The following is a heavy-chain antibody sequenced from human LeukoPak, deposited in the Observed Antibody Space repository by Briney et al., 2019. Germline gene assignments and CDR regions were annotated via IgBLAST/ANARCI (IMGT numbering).Heavy chain of an antibody. D-gene: IGHD3-16*02. CDR1: GGTFSSYA. Sequence: SVKVSCKASGGTFSSYAISWVRQAPGQGLEWMGGIIPIFGTANYARKFQGRVTITTDESTSTAYMELSSLRSEDTAVYYCARGGYDYVWGSYRYTDYWGQGTLVTVSS. J-gene: IGHJ4*02. CDR2: IIPIFGTA. CDR3: ARGGYDYVWGSYRYTDY. V-gene: IGHV1-69*05.